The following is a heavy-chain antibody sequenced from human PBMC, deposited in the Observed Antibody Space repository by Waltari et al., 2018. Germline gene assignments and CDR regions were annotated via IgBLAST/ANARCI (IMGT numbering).Heavy chain of an antibody. V-gene: IGHV1-2*02. Sequence: QVQLVRSGAEVKEPGASVKVSCKASGYTFTAHPIPWMRQAPGQGLEWMGWINPNSGDTNNAQKFEGRVTMTRDTSISTAYMELSRLRSDDTAMYYCARDREATYNVYYYYMDVWGKGTTVTVSS. CDR2: INPNSGDT. CDR1: GYTFTAHP. D-gene: IGHD1-1*01. CDR3: ARDREATYNVYYYYMDV. J-gene: IGHJ6*03.